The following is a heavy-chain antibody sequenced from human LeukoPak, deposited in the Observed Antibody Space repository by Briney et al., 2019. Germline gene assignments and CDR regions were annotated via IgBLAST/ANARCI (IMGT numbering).Heavy chain of an antibody. CDR1: GFTFSSYA. J-gene: IGHJ4*02. V-gene: IGHV3-23*01. D-gene: IGHD5-12*01. Sequence: GGSLSLSCVASGFTFSSYAMSWVRQAPGKGLEWVSAISGSGGSTYYADSVKGRFTIFRDNSKNTLYLQMNSLRAEDTAVYYCAKDLRHKGYDWPYWGQGTLVTVSS. CDR3: AKDLRHKGYDWPY. CDR2: ISGSGGST.